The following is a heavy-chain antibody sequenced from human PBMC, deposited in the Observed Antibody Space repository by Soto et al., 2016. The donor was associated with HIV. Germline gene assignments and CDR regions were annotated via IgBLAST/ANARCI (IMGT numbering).Heavy chain of an antibody. CDR1: GFTFSSYA. V-gene: IGHV3-30*04. J-gene: IGHJ3*02. CDR2: ISYDGSNK. Sequence: VQLVESGGGVVQPGRSLRLSCAASGFTFSSYAMHWVRQAPGKGLEWVAVISYDGSNKYYADSVKGRFTISRDNSKNTLYLQMNSLRAEDTAVYYCARGLYGDYRLDAFDIWGQGTMVTVSS. D-gene: IGHD4-17*01. CDR3: ARGLYGDYRLDAFDI.